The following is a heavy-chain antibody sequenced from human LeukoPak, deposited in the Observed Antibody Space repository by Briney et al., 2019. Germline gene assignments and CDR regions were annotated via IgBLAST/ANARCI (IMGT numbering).Heavy chain of an antibody. CDR2: ISAYNGNT. V-gene: IGHV1-18*01. CDR3: AASSIAALSSDY. Sequence: ASVKVSCKASGYTFTSYGISWVRQAPGQGLEWMGWISAYNGNTNYAQKLQGRVTVATDTSTSTAYMELRSLRSDDTAVYYCAASSIAALSSDYWGQGTLVTVSP. CDR1: GYTFTSYG. J-gene: IGHJ4*02. D-gene: IGHD6-6*01.